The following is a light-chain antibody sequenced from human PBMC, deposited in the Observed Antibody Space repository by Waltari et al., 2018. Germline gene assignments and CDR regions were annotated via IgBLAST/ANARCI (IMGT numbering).Light chain of an antibody. CDR2: DAT. CDR1: QELSNY. CDR3: QHYANLPPFT. Sequence: DILMTQSPPSLSASVGDSVTIPCQASQELSNYLNWYQHKPGKAPKLLSYDATRLETGVSSRFRGSGSGTHFTFTITSLQPEDRATYYCQHYANLPPFTFGQGTKVEIK. V-gene: IGKV1-33*01. J-gene: IGKJ2*01.